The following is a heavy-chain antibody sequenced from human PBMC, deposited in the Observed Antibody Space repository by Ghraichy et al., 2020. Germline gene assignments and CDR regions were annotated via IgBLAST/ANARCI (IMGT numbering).Heavy chain of an antibody. J-gene: IGHJ5*02. CDR1: GGSISSSSYY. D-gene: IGHD4-11*01. CDR3: AREMTTRTNWFDP. CDR2: IYYSGST. V-gene: IGHV4-39*02. Sequence: SETLSLTCTVSGGSISSSSYYWGWIRQPPGKGLEWIGSIYYSGSTYYNPSLKSRVTISVDTSKNQFSLKLSSVTAADTAVYYCAREMTTRTNWFDPWGQGTLVTVSS.